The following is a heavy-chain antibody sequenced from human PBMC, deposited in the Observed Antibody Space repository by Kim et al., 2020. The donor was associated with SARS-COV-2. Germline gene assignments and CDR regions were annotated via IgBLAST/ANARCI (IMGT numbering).Heavy chain of an antibody. CDR3: ARDQSIAARSGYYYYGMDV. CDR2: IYYSGST. V-gene: IGHV4-61*01. Sequence: SKTLSLTCTVSGGSVSSGSYYWSWIRQPPGKGLEWIGYIYYSGSTNYNPSLKSRVTISVDTSKNQFSLKLSSVTAADTAVYYCARDQSIAARSGYYYYGMDVWGQGTTVTVSS. J-gene: IGHJ6*02. CDR1: GGSVSSGSYY. D-gene: IGHD6-6*01.